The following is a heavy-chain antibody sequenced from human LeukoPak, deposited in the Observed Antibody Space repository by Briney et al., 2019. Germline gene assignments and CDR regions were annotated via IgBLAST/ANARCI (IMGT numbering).Heavy chain of an antibody. Sequence: SETLSLTCTVSGGSISSSSYYWGWIRQPPGKGLEWIGSIYYSGSTYYNPSLKSRVTISVDTSKNQFSLKLSSVTAADTAVYYCARERRTTYHHCYYMDVWGKGTTVTVSS. CDR1: GGSISSSSYY. V-gene: IGHV4-39*07. CDR2: IYYSGST. J-gene: IGHJ6*03. CDR3: ARERRTTYHHCYYMDV. D-gene: IGHD4-17*01.